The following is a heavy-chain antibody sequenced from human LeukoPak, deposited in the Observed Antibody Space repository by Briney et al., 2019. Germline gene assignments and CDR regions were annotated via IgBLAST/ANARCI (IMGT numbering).Heavy chain of an antibody. V-gene: IGHV3-30*04. CDR2: ISYDGSKK. CDR3: ARVRGNYYDSSGFPGD. Sequence: GGSLRLSRAASGFTFNMYSMDWVRQAPGKGLEWVARISYDGSKKYYADSVRGRFSISRDNSKNTLYLQMKSLRAEDTAIYYCARVRGNYYDSSGFPGDWGQGTLVTVSS. CDR1: GFTFNMYS. D-gene: IGHD3-22*01. J-gene: IGHJ4*02.